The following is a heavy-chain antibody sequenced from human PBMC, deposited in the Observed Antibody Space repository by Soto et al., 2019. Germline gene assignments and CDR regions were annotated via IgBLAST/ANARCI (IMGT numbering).Heavy chain of an antibody. D-gene: IGHD5-18*01. J-gene: IGHJ5*02. V-gene: IGHV4-30-4*01. CDR1: GGSISSGDYY. Sequence: PSETLSLTCTVSGGSISSGDYYWSWIRQPPGKGLEWIGYIYYSGSTYYNPSLKSRVTISVDTSKNQFSLKLSSVTAADTAVYYCARDREVDTAAQGRLDPWGQGTLVTVSS. CDR2: IYYSGST. CDR3: ARDREVDTAAQGRLDP.